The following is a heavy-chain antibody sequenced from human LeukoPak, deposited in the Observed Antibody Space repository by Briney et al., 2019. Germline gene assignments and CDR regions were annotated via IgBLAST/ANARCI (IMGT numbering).Heavy chain of an antibody. CDR3: PRESHNWIRSQAYYYYYGMDV. J-gene: IGHJ6*02. Sequence: PSETLSLTCAVYGGSFSGYYWTWIRQPPGEGLEWIGEINHSGSTNYNPSLKSRLTISLDTSKNQFSLKLSSVTAADTAVYCCPRESHNWIRSQAYYYYYGMDVWGQGTTVTVSS. D-gene: IGHD1-20*01. V-gene: IGHV4-34*01. CDR1: GGSFSGYY. CDR2: INHSGST.